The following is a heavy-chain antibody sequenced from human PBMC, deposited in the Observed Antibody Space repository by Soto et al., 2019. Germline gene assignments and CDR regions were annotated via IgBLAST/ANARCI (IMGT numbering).Heavy chain of an antibody. CDR2: IYHRGST. CDR3: ARITMVRGVMNWFDP. J-gene: IGHJ5*02. CDR1: GGSISSSNW. V-gene: IGHV4-4*02. Sequence: QVQLQESGPGLVKPSGTLSLTCAVSGGSISSSNWWSWVRQPPGKVLEWIGEIYHRGSTNYNPSPKSRVTISVDKSKNQFSLKLSSVTAADTAVYYCARITMVRGVMNWFDPWGQGTLVTVSS. D-gene: IGHD3-10*01.